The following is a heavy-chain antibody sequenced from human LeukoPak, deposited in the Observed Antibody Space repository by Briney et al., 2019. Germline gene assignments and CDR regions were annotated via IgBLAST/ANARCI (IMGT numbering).Heavy chain of an antibody. Sequence: PSETLSPTCTVSGGSISSGSYYWSWIRQPAGKGLEWIGRIYTSGSTNYNPSLKSRVTISVDTSKNQFSLKVGSMTAADTAVYYCARAGGYGLIDYWGQGTMVTVSS. V-gene: IGHV4-61*02. CDR3: ARAGGYGLIDY. D-gene: IGHD5-18*01. CDR2: IYTSGST. CDR1: GGSISSGSYY. J-gene: IGHJ4*02.